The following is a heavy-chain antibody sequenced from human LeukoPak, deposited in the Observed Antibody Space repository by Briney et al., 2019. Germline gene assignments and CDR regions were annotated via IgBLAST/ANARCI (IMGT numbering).Heavy chain of an antibody. D-gene: IGHD3-10*01. CDR3: AHNRGSGSYPNSWFDP. CDR1: GFSLSTSGVG. V-gene: IGHV2-5*02. J-gene: IGHJ5*02. CDR2: IYWAEDK. Sequence: SGPTLMKPTQTLTLICTFSGFSLSTSGVGVGWIRQPPGKALEWLALIYWAEDKRYSPSLKSRLTITKDTSKNQVVLTMTNMDPVDTATYYCAHNRGSGSYPNSWFDPWGQGILVTVSS.